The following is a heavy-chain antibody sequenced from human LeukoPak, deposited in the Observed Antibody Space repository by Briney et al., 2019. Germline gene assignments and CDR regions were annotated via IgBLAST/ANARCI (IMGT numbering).Heavy chain of an antibody. CDR3: AKDPRRTRYDSDY. CDR2: ISGSGGST. V-gene: IGHV3-23*01. D-gene: IGHD1-1*01. J-gene: IGHJ4*02. CDR1: GFTFSSYS. Sequence: PGGSLRLSCAASGFTFSSYSMNWVRQAPAKGLEWVSAISGSGGSTYYADSVKGRFTISRDNSKNTLYLQMNSLRAEDTAVYYCAKDPRRTRYDSDYWGQGTLVTVSS.